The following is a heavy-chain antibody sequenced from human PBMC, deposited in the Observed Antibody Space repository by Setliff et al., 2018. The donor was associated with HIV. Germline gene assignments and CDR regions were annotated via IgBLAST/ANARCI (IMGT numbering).Heavy chain of an antibody. D-gene: IGHD1-1*01. Sequence: KPSETLSLTCTVSGGSIGSGSHYWSWIRQPAGKGLEWIGHIYTTGSTNYNPSLKSRVTISADTSNNQFSLRLTSMTAADTAVYFCARGTYYYYYYMDVWGKGTTVTVSS. CDR3: ARGTYYYYYYMDV. J-gene: IGHJ6*03. V-gene: IGHV4-61*09. CDR1: GGSIGSGSHY. CDR2: IYTTGST.